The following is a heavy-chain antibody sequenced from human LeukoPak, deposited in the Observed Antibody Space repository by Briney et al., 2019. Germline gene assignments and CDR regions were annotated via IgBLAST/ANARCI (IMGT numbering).Heavy chain of an antibody. D-gene: IGHD3-10*01. V-gene: IGHV1-8*02. CDR3: ARDYYGSFNWFDP. J-gene: IGHJ5*02. Sequence: ASVKVSCKASGYTFTGYYMHWVRQAPGQGLEWMGWMNPNSGNTGYAQKFQGRVTMTRNTSISTAYMELSSLRSEDTAVYYCARDYYGSFNWFDPWGQGTLVTVSS. CDR1: GYTFTGYY. CDR2: MNPNSGNT.